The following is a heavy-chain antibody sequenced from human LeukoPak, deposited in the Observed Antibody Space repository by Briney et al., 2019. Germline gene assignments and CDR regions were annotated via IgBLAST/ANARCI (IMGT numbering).Heavy chain of an antibody. V-gene: IGHV3-30*02. D-gene: IGHD4-23*01. CDR2: IRYDGTGQ. CDR3: ARGNSNGFDI. J-gene: IGHJ3*02. Sequence: GGSLRLSCVASGFTFKNYVMNCVRQAPGKGLEWVSFIRYDGTGQYYAGSVKGRFTISRDNSKNTLYLQVNSVRPDDTAVYFCARGNSNGFDIWGQGTMVTVSS. CDR1: GFTFKNYV.